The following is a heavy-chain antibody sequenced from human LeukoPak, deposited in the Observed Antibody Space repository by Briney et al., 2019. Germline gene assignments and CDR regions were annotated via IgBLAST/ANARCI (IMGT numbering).Heavy chain of an antibody. J-gene: IGHJ4*02. D-gene: IGHD3-22*01. CDR2: IRSKAYGGTT. Sequence: GRSLRLSCTASGFTFVDYAMSWVRQAPGKGLEWVGFIRSKAYGGTTEYAASVKGRFTISRDDSKSIAYLQMNSLKTEDTAVYYCTRGRYYDSSGYYPFDYWGQGTLVTVSS. CDR3: TRGRYYDSSGYYPFDY. CDR1: GFTFVDYA. V-gene: IGHV3-49*04.